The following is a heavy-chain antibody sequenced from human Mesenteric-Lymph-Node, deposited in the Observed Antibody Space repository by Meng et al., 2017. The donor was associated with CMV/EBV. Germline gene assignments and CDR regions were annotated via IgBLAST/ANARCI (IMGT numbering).Heavy chain of an antibody. J-gene: IGHJ5*02. D-gene: IGHD6-13*01. CDR3: ARIPLFTAAGELWFDP. Sequence: SSPTLVKPTQTLTLTCTVSGFSLSNARMGVSWIRQPPGKALEWLAHIFSNDEKSYSTSLKSRLTISKDTSKSQVVLTMTNMDPVDTATYYCARIPLFTAAGELWFDPWGQGTLVTVSS. V-gene: IGHV2-26*01. CDR1: GFSLSNARMG. CDR2: IFSNDEK.